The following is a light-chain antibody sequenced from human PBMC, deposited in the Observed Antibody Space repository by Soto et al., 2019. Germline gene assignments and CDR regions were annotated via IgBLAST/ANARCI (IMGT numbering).Light chain of an antibody. J-gene: IGKJ1*01. CDR2: ATS. CDR3: QQSYITFWT. V-gene: IGKV1-39*01. Sequence: DIHLTQSPSSLSASIGDRVTITCRASQTIASYLSWYQQKPGKAPELLIYATSSLQSGVPSRFSGSGSGTDFTLTIRGLQPEDFATYYCQQSYITFWTFGQGTKVESK. CDR1: QTIASY.